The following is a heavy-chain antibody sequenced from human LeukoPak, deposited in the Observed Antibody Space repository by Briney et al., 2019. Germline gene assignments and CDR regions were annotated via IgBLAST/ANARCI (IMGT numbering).Heavy chain of an antibody. CDR3: VRNGRLGDFQYWYFDL. Sequence: GSLRLSCAASGFTFSSYAMSWVRQAPGKGLEWVSAISGSGGSTYYADSVKGRFTISRDNSKNTPYLQMNSRRAEDTAVYYCVRNGRLGDFQYWYFDLWGRGTPVAVSS. V-gene: IGHV3-23*01. J-gene: IGHJ2*01. CDR1: GFTFSSYA. CDR2: ISGSGGST. D-gene: IGHD4-17*01.